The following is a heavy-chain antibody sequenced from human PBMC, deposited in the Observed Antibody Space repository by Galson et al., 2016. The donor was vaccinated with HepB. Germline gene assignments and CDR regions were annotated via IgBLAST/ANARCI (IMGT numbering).Heavy chain of an antibody. Sequence: CAISGDSVSSNSAAWNWIRQSPSRGLECLGRTYFRSKWFSDYAVSVKSRITINPDTSKNQFSLQLNSVTPEDTAGYYCARQSGYSSGWAFDFWGQGTLVTVSS. CDR2: TYFRSKWFS. CDR1: GDSVSSNSAA. D-gene: IGHD6-19*01. CDR3: ARQSGYSSGWAFDF. V-gene: IGHV6-1*01. J-gene: IGHJ4*02.